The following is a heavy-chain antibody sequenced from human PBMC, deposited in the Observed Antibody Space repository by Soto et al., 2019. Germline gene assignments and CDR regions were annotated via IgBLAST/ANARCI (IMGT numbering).Heavy chain of an antibody. J-gene: IGHJ4*02. V-gene: IGHV1-18*01. CDR2: ISAYNGNT. Sequence: ASVKVSCKASGYTFTSYGISWVRQAPGQGLEWMGWISAYNGNTNYAQKLQGRVTITTDTSTSTAYMELSSLRSEDTAVYYCAREEYAEGFDYWGQGTLVTVSS. D-gene: IGHD2-8*01. CDR1: GYTFTSYG. CDR3: AREEYAEGFDY.